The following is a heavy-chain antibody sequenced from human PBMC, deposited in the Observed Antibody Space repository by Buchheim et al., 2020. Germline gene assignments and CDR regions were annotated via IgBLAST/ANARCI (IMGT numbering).Heavy chain of an antibody. CDR3: AKDLVTMIVVVNELNGPFDY. Sequence: QVQLVESGGGVVQPGRSLRLSCAASGFTFSSYGMHWVRQAPGKGLEWVAVISYDGSNKYYADSVKGRFTISRDNSKNTLSLQMNSLRAEDTAVYYCAKDLVTMIVVVNELNGPFDYWGQGTL. CDR2: ISYDGSNK. V-gene: IGHV3-30*18. D-gene: IGHD3-22*01. J-gene: IGHJ4*02. CDR1: GFTFSSYG.